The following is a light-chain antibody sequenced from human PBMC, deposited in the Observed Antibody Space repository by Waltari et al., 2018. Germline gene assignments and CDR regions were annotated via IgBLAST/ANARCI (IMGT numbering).Light chain of an antibody. Sequence: DIVLTQSPGTLSLSPGERATLSCRASQSVSSSYLAWYQQKPGQAPRLRIYGASSRATGIPDRFSGSGSGTDFTLTISRLEPEDFAVYYCQQYGSSRTFGQGTKLEIK. CDR2: GAS. CDR1: QSVSSSY. V-gene: IGKV3-20*01. J-gene: IGKJ2*01. CDR3: QQYGSSRT.